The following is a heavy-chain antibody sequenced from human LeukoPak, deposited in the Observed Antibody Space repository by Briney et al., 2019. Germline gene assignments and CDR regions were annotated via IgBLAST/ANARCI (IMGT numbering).Heavy chain of an antibody. CDR1: GYTFTSYA. Sequence: ASVKVSCNASGYTFTSYAISWVRQAPGQGLEWMGWISAYNGNTNYAQKLQGRVTMTTDTSTSTAYMELRSLRSDDTAVYYCARDLVHHRLLATVYNWFDPWGQGTLVTVSS. J-gene: IGHJ5*02. CDR3: ARDLVHHRLLATVYNWFDP. D-gene: IGHD3-3*02. V-gene: IGHV1-18*01. CDR2: ISAYNGNT.